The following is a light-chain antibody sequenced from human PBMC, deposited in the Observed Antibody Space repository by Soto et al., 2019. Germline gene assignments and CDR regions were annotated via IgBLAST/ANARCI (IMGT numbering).Light chain of an antibody. Sequence: QSVLTQPASVSGSPGQSITISCTGTSSDVGGYNYVSWYQLHPGKAPKLVIYEVSNRPSGISNRFSGSKSGNTASLTISGLQAEDEADYYCSSYTTGSTLGVFGGGTQLTVL. CDR1: SSDVGGYNY. CDR2: EVS. J-gene: IGLJ3*02. V-gene: IGLV2-14*01. CDR3: SSYTTGSTLGV.